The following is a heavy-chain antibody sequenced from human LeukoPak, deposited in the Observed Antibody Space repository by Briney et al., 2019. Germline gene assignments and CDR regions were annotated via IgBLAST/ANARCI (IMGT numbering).Heavy chain of an antibody. CDR3: AKDRGASAADYMDV. V-gene: IGHV3-30*02. CDR2: IRYDGSNK. CDR1: GFTFSSYG. J-gene: IGHJ6*03. D-gene: IGHD6-13*01. Sequence: GGSLRLSCAASGFTFSSYGMHWVRQAPGKGLEWVAFIRYDGSNKYYADSVKGRFTISRDNSKNTLYLQMNSLRAEDTAVYYCAKDRGASAADYMDVWGKGTTVTISS.